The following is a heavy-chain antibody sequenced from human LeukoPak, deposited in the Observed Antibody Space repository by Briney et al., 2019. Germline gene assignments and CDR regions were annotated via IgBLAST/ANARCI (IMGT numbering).Heavy chain of an antibody. D-gene: IGHD2/OR15-2a*01. V-gene: IGHV4-59*03. J-gene: IGHJ5*02. CDR1: GFSISSYY. CDR2: TYSSGST. Sequence: PSETLSLTCTGSGFSISSYYWSWLRQPPGKGLEWIGYTYSSGSTKYNPSLKNRVTISVDTSKNQVSLKLSSLTAADPAVYYCTTGVPGPSMPTWGQGTLVTVSS. CDR3: TTGVPGPSMPT.